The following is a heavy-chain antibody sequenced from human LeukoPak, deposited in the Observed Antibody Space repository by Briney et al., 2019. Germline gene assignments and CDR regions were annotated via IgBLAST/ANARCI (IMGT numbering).Heavy chain of an antibody. J-gene: IGHJ4*02. V-gene: IGHV3-23*01. CDR1: GFTFSSYA. CDR3: AKDKIEYYYGSGTEYYFDY. Sequence: GGSLRLSCAASGFTFSSYAMSWVRQAPGKGLEWVSAISGSGGSTYYVDSVKGRFTISRDNSKNTLYLQMNSLRAEDTAVYYCAKDKIEYYYGSGTEYYFDYWGQGTLVTVSP. CDR2: ISGSGGST. D-gene: IGHD3-10*01.